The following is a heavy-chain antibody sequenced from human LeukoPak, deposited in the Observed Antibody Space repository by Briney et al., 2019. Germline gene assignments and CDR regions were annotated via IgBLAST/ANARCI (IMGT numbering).Heavy chain of an antibody. CDR1: GDSISNSDYY. J-gene: IGHJ5*02. CDR2: INYSGRT. V-gene: IGHV4-39*01. Sequence: PSETLSPTCTVSGDSISNSDYYWGWIRQPPGKGLERIALINYSGRTLYNPSLRSRVTISVDMSKNQFSLNLNSVTAADTAVYYCARRRKDLNWFDPWGQGTLVTVSS. CDR3: ARRRKDLNWFDP.